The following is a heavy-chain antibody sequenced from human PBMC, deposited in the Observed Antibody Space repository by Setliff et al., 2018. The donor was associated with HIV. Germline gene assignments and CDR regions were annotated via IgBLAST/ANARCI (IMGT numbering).Heavy chain of an antibody. D-gene: IGHD2-2*01. Sequence: PSETLSLTCNVSGASISSHYWSWIRQPPGKGLEWIGSIYYSGSTNYNPSLKSRVTISVDTSKNQFSLKLSSVTAADTAVYYCARKDCSSTSCYVSWFDPWGQGTLVTVSS. J-gene: IGHJ5*02. V-gene: IGHV4-59*11. CDR2: IYYSGST. CDR3: ARKDCSSTSCYVSWFDP. CDR1: GASISSHY.